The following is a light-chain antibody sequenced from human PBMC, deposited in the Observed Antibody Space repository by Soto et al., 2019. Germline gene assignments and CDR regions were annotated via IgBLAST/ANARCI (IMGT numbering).Light chain of an antibody. CDR2: RDN. J-gene: IGLJ2*01. Sequence: QLVLTQPPSASGTPGQRVAISCSGGSSDIGSNPVNWYLHLPGAAPKLLIYRDNQRPSGVPDRFSGSKSGTSASLTISGLQSEDEDDYFCSAWDDNIYGPVFGGGTKLTVL. CDR1: SSDIGSNP. CDR3: SAWDDNIYGPV. V-gene: IGLV1-44*01.